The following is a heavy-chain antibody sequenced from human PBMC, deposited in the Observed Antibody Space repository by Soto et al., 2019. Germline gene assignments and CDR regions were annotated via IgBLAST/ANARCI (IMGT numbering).Heavy chain of an antibody. J-gene: IGHJ6*02. CDR2: LGAARDP. CDR3: ARAYLGRLPRRADYSYAMDV. D-gene: IGHD1-26*01. Sequence: EVQLVESGGGSVQPGESLRLSCAASGFSFRDYDMHWVRQRKGKGLEWVSALGAARDPYYVGSVKGRFSVSRDNAQNSLVLQMNNLRVDDTAVYFCARAYLGRLPRRADYSYAMDVWGRGTTVTVSS. V-gene: IGHV3-13*05. CDR1: GFSFRDYD.